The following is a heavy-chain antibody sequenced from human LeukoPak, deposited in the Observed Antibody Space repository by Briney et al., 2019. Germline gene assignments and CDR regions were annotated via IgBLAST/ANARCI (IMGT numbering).Heavy chain of an antibody. Sequence: SVKVSCKASGGTFSSYAISWVRQAPGQGLEWMGGIIPIFGTANYAQKFQGRVTITADESTSTAYMELSSLRSEDTAVYYCARAGRPVYYYDSSGYYYWGQGTLVTVSS. J-gene: IGHJ4*02. CDR3: ARAGRPVYYYDSSGYYY. D-gene: IGHD3-22*01. V-gene: IGHV1-69*13. CDR1: GGTFSSYA. CDR2: IIPIFGTA.